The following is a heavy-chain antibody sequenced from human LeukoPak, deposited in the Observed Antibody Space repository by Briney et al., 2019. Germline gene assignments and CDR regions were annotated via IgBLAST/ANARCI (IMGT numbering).Heavy chain of an antibody. Sequence: GGSLRLSCAASGFTVSSSYMSWVRQAPGKGLEWVAVIWYDGSNKYYADSVKGRFTISRDNSKNTLYLQMNSLRAEDTAVYYCAKQLGYCSDGSCYFPYWGQGTLVTVSS. V-gene: IGHV3-33*06. CDR2: IWYDGSNK. J-gene: IGHJ4*02. D-gene: IGHD2-15*01. CDR3: AKQLGYCSDGSCYFPY. CDR1: GFTVSSSY.